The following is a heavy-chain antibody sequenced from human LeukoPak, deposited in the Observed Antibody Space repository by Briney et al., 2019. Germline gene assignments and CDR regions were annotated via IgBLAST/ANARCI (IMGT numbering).Heavy chain of an antibody. CDR2: ISSNGGST. V-gene: IGHV3-64D*06. CDR3: VKGLYSGYDLDY. J-gene: IGHJ4*02. CDR1: GFTFSSYA. Sequence: GGSLRLSCSASGFTFSSYAMHWVRQAPGRGLEYVSAISSNGGSTYYADSVKGRVTISRDNSKNTLYLQKSSLRAEDTAVYYCVKGLYSGYDLDYWGQGTLVTVPS. D-gene: IGHD5-12*01.